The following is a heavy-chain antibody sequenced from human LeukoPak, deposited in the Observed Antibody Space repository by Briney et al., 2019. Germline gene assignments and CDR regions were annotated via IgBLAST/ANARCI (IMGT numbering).Heavy chain of an antibody. D-gene: IGHD3-3*01. CDR2: ISYDGSNK. CDR3: ARDDDFWSGYYTDYYYGMDV. Sequence: PGGSLRLSCAASGFTFSSYAMHWVRQAPGKGLEWVAVISYDGSNKYYADSVKGRFTISRDNSKNTLYLQMNGLRAEDTAVYYCARDDDFWSGYYTDYYYGMDVWGQGTTVTVSS. V-gene: IGHV3-30-3*01. CDR1: GFTFSSYA. J-gene: IGHJ6*02.